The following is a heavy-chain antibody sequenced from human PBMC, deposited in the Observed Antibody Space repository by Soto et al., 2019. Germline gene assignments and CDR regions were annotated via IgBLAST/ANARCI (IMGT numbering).Heavy chain of an antibody. CDR2: INAGNGNT. CDR3: ARDLRRYYYGPGAY. CDR1: GYTFTGYA. V-gene: IGHV1-3*01. J-gene: IGHJ4*02. Sequence: GASVKVSCKASGYTFTGYAMHWVRQAPGQRLEWMGWINAGNGNTKYSQKFQGRVTITRDTSASTAYMELSSLRSEDTAVYYCARDLRRYYYGPGAYWGQGTLVTVSS. D-gene: IGHD3-10*01.